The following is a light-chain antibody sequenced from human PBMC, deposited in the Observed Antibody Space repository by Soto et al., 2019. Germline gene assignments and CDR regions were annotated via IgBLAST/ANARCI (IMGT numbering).Light chain of an antibody. Sequence: QSVLTQPPSASGTPGQRVTISCSGSSSNIGAGYEVHWYQQLPGTAPKLLIYGDTNRPSGVPDRFSGSKSGTSASLAITGLQAEDEADYYCQSYDLSLSTPYVFGTGTKVTVL. J-gene: IGLJ1*01. V-gene: IGLV1-40*01. CDR2: GDT. CDR1: SSNIGAGYE. CDR3: QSYDLSLSTPYV.